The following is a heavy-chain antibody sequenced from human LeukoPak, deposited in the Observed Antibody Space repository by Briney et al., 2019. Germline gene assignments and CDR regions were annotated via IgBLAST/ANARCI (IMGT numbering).Heavy chain of an antibody. V-gene: IGHV1-2*02. CDR3: ARDLTDYYYYMDV. CDR2: INPNSGGT. D-gene: IGHD3-9*01. CDR1: GYTFTGYY. Sequence: ASVSLSCEASGYTFTGYYMHWVRQAPGQGLEWMGWINPNSGGTNYAQKFRGRVIMTRDTSISTAYMELSRLRSDDTAVYYCARDLTDYYYYMDVWGKGSTVTVSS. J-gene: IGHJ6*03.